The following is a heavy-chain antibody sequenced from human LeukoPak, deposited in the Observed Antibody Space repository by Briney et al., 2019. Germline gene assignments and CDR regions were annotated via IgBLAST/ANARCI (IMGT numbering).Heavy chain of an antibody. D-gene: IGHD6-13*01. J-gene: IGHJ5*02. CDR2: IYPTGST. CDR3: ARAYSSSWYWNWFDP. CDR1: GGSISNYY. V-gene: IGHV4-4*08. Sequence: SETLSLTCIVSGGSISNYYWSWIRQPPGKGLEWIGNIYPTGSTYYNPSLKSRVTISVDTSKNQFSLKVSSVSAADTAVYYCARAYSSSWYWNWFDPWGQGTLVTVSS.